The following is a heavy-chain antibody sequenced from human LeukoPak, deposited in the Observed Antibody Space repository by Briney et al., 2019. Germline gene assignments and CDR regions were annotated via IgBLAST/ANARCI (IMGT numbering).Heavy chain of an antibody. CDR1: GGSVSRSNYY. Sequence: SETLSLTCNVSGGSVSRSNYYWAWIRQPPGKGLEWIAAINHGGGTHENPSLKSRVTISVDTSTNNFSLKLSSVTAADTAVYYCAKLEYGVRYWGRGTLVTVSS. CDR3: AKLEYGVRY. D-gene: IGHD4/OR15-4a*01. V-gene: IGHV4-39*02. J-gene: IGHJ4*02. CDR2: INHGGGT.